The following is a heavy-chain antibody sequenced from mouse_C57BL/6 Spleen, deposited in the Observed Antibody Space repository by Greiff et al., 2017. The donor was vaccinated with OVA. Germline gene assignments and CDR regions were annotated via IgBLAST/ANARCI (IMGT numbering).Heavy chain of an antibody. CDR2: ISSGSSTI. CDR3: APSGSAYAMDY. D-gene: IGHD1-1*01. J-gene: IGHJ4*01. Sequence: EVQLQQSGGGLVKPGGSLKLSCAASGFTFSDYGMHWVRQAPEKGLEWVAYISSGSSTIYYADTVKGRFTISRDNAKNTLFLQMTSLRSEDTAMYYCAPSGSAYAMDYWGQGTSVTVSS. V-gene: IGHV5-17*01. CDR1: GFTFSDYG.